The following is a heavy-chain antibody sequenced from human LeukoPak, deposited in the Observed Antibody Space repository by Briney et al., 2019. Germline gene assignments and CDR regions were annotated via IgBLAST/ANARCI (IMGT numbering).Heavy chain of an antibody. CDR3: ANLEGCGMVRGVGGFDY. J-gene: IGHJ4*02. CDR1: GFTFSSYG. D-gene: IGHD3-10*01. V-gene: IGHV3-30*18. CDR2: ISYDGSNK. Sequence: GRSLRLSCAASGFTFSSYGMHWVRQAPGKGLEWVAVISYDGSNKYYADSVKGRFTISRDNSKNTLYLQMNSLRAEDTAVYYCANLEGCGMVRGVGGFDYWGQGTLVTVSS.